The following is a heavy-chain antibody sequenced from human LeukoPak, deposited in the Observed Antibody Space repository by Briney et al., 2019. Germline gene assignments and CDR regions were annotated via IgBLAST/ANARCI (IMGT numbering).Heavy chain of an antibody. J-gene: IGHJ4*02. CDR1: GFTFSDYY. CDR3: ARAYTGSFSGTLEY. D-gene: IGHD1-26*01. CDR2: ISPSGITT. Sequence: GGSLRLSCAASGFTFSDYYMTWIRQGPGKGLEWVSYISPSGITTYYTDSVKGRFTIFRDNAKNSLSLQINSLRVEDTAVYYCARAYTGSFSGTLEYWGRGTLVTVSS. V-gene: IGHV3-11*04.